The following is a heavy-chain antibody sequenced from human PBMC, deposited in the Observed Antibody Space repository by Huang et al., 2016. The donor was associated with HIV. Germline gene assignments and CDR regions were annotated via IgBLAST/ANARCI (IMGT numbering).Heavy chain of an antibody. CDR1: GFTVSPNY. D-gene: IGHD2-8*02. J-gene: IGHJ4*02. Sequence: EVQLVESGGGLIQPGGSLRLSCAASGFTVSPNYMTWVRQAPGKGLEWLALIYSGGTTYFADSGKGRFTIYRDDSENALYLHMTSRRAGDTAVYYWAKEGDTGAALGYWGQGTLVTVS. CDR2: IYSGGTT. V-gene: IGHV3-53*01. CDR3: AKEGDTGAALGY.